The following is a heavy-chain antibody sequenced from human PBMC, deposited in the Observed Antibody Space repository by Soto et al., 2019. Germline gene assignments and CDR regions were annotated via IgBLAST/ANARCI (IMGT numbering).Heavy chain of an antibody. CDR3: ASSWYSSSWRPSFDY. D-gene: IGHD6-13*01. J-gene: IGHJ4*02. Sequence: GGSLRLSCAASGITINSIYMSWIRQAPGKGLEWVSYISSSSSYTNYADSVKGRFTISRDNAKNSLYLQMNSLRAEDTAVYYCASSWYSSSWRPSFDYWGQGTLVTVSS. V-gene: IGHV3-11*03. CDR2: ISSSSSYT. CDR1: GITINSIY.